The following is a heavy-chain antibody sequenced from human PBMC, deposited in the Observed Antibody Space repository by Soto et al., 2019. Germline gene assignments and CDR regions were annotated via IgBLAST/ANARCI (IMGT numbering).Heavy chain of an antibody. CDR2: IWYDGSNK. J-gene: IGHJ4*02. CDR3: ARDEKRGWTGTTFLDY. Sequence: ESGGGVVQPGRSLRLSCAASGFTFSSYGMHWVRQAPGKGLEWVAVIWYDGSNKYYADSAKGRFTISRDNSKNTLYLQMNSLRAEDTAVYYCARDEKRGWTGTTFLDYWGQGTLVTVSS. D-gene: IGHD1-7*01. V-gene: IGHV3-33*01. CDR1: GFTFSSYG.